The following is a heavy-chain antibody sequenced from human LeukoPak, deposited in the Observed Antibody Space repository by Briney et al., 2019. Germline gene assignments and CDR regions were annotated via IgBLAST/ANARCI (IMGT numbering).Heavy chain of an antibody. CDR3: ARGIFTIFGVVIICPVLLY. V-gene: IGHV1-2*02. D-gene: IGHD3-3*01. J-gene: IGHJ4*02. Sequence: ASVKVSCEASGYTFTGYYMHWVRQSPGQELEWMGWINPNSGGTNYAQKFQGRFTMTRDTSISTAYMELSRLRSDDTAVYYCARGIFTIFGVVIICPVLLYWGQGTLVTVSS. CDR1: GYTFTGYY. CDR2: INPNSGGT.